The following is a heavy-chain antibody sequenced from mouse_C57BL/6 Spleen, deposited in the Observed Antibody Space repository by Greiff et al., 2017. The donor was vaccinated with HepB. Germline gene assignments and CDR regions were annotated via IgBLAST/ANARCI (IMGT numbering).Heavy chain of an antibody. V-gene: IGHV14-1*01. CDR1: GFTFKDYY. Sequence: VQLKESGAELVRPGASVKLSCTASGFTFKDYYMHWVKQRPEQGLEWIGSIDPEDGDTEYTPKFQGKATLTADTSSNTAYLQLSSLTSEDTAVYYCTTGSNHYFDYWGQGTTLTVSS. CDR2: IDPEDGDT. J-gene: IGHJ2*01. D-gene: IGHD6-1*01. CDR3: TTGSNHYFDY.